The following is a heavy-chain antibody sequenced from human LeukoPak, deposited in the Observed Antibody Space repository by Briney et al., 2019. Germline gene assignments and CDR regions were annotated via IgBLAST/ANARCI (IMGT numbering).Heavy chain of an antibody. J-gene: IGHJ4*02. Sequence: GGSLRLSCLGSGFTFSSYAMSWVRQAPGKGLECVSAVSGSDNSYYADSVQGRFTISRDNSKNTLYLQMNSLRAEDTAVYYCAKVHYYGSGTYSQYYFDYWGQGTLVTVSS. CDR3: AKVHYYGSGTYSQYYFDY. D-gene: IGHD3-10*01. CDR1: GFTFSSYA. V-gene: IGHV3-23*01. CDR2: VSGSDNS.